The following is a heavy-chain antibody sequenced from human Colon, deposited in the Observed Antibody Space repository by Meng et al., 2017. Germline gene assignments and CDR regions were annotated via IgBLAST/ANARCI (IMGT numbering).Heavy chain of an antibody. V-gene: IGHV3-66*02. CDR1: GFSCSSDF. Sequence: VPPCESWARMVQPGWSLRLSWAVSGFSCSSDFISCVRQAPGNGLEWVSMIQSSAGTFFADSVQGLFTVSTDNSKNTLYLQMNSLRIEDTAVYHCANRFVWGLGTLVTVSS. CDR3: ANRFV. D-gene: IGHD3-3*01. CDR2: IQSSAGT. J-gene: IGHJ4*02.